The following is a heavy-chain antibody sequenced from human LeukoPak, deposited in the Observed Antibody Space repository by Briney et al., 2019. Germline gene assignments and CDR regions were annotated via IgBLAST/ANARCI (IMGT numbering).Heavy chain of an antibody. CDR3: AKDDYYDTSGYRD. Sequence: PGGSLRLSCVASGFTFSSYWMTWVRQAPGKGLEWVANIKTDGSQIYYADSVKGRFTISRDNSKNTLYLQMNSLRAEDTAVYYCAKDDYYDTSGYRDWGQGTLVTVSS. D-gene: IGHD3-22*01. CDR1: GFTFSSYW. V-gene: IGHV3-7*01. CDR2: IKTDGSQI. J-gene: IGHJ4*02.